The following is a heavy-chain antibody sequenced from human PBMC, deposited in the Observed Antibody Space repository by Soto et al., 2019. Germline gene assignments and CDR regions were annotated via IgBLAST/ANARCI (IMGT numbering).Heavy chain of an antibody. Sequence: KRSAKGSGYILITLGTASVRQMPGKGLEWMGIIHPGDSDIRYGPSFQGQVTISADKSISTAYLQWSSLKASDSAMYYCARREWGYKYGAWGQGTLVT. V-gene: IGHV5-51*01. CDR3: ARREWGYKYGA. D-gene: IGHD5-18*01. CDR2: IHPGDSDI. J-gene: IGHJ1*01. CDR1: GYILITLG.